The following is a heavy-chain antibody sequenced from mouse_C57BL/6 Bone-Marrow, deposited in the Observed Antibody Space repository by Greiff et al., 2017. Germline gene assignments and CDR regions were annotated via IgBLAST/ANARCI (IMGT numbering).Heavy chain of an antibody. V-gene: IGHV14-2*01. CDR3: TRSLIYYGTNY. Sequence: VQLKQSGAELVKPGASVKLSCTASGFNIKDYYIHWVKQGTEQGLEWIGRIDPEDGENKYAPKFQDKATITADTSSNTAYLQLSSLTSEDTAVYYCTRSLIYYGTNYWGQGTTLTVSS. D-gene: IGHD1-1*01. CDR2: IDPEDGEN. J-gene: IGHJ2*01. CDR1: GFNIKDYY.